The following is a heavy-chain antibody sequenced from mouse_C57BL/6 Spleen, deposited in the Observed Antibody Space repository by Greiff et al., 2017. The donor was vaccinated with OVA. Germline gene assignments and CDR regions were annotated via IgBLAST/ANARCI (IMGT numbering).Heavy chain of an antibody. CDR2: IDPSDSYT. V-gene: IGHV1-50*01. D-gene: IGHD1-3*01. J-gene: IGHJ4*01. CDR1: GYTFTSYW. CDR3: ARSRLGALDAMDY. Sequence: VQLQQPGAELVKPGASVKLSCKASGYTFTSYWMQWVKQRPGQGLEWIGEIDPSDSYTNYNQKFKGKATLTVDTSSSTAYMQLSSLTSEDSAVYYCARSRLGALDAMDYWGQGTSVTVSS.